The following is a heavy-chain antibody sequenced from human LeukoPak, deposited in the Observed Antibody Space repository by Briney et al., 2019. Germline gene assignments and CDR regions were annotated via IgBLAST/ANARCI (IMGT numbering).Heavy chain of an antibody. D-gene: IGHD5-12*01. CDR3: AKGSYDYVEGKYYFDY. Sequence: GGSLRLSCAASGFTFSSYWMSWVRQAPGKGLEWVSGISGSGGSTDYADSVKGRFTISRDNSKNTLYLQMNSLRAEDTAVYYCAKGSYDYVEGKYYFDYWGQGTLVTVSS. V-gene: IGHV3-23*01. CDR1: GFTFSSYW. J-gene: IGHJ4*02. CDR2: ISGSGGST.